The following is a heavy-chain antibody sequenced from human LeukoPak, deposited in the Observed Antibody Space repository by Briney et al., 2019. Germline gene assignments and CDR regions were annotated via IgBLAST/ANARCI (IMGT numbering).Heavy chain of an antibody. V-gene: IGHV4-61*08. CDR2: IYYSGYT. CDR1: GGSISSGDYY. Sequence: SETLSLTCTVSGGSISSGDYYWSWIRQPPGKGLEWIGYIYYSGYTNYNPSLRSRVTISVDTSKNQFSLKLSSVTAADTAVYYCARYTYNSTSYYFDYWGQGTVVTVSS. J-gene: IGHJ4*02. CDR3: ARYTYNSTSYYFDY. D-gene: IGHD6-13*01.